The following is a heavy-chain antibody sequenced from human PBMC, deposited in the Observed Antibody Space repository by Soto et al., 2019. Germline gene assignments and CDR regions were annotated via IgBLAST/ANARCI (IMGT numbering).Heavy chain of an antibody. J-gene: IGHJ4*02. CDR2: IYPGDSDT. CDR1: GYSFTSYW. D-gene: IGHD6-13*01. CDR3: ARLRAAAGPTPYYFDY. V-gene: IGHV5-51*01. Sequence: GESLKISCKGSGYSFTSYWIGWVRQMPGKGLEWMGIIYPGDSDTRYSPSFQGQVTISADKSISTAYLQWSSLKASDTAMYYCARLRAAAGPTPYYFDYWGQGTLVTVSS.